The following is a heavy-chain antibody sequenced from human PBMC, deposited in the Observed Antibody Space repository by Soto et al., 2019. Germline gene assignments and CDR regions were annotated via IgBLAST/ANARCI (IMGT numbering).Heavy chain of an antibody. CDR3: ARETRYDSSGYYYEGFDC. V-gene: IGHV3-74*01. CDR1: GFTVSNYW. J-gene: IGHJ4*02. CDR2: INRDGSST. Sequence: GWSRELACASSGFTVSNYWMHGARQATGKGLVWVSRINRDGSSTSYADFVKGRFTISRDNAKNTLSLQMTSLRAEDTAVYYCARETRYDSSGYYYEGFDCWGQGTLVTFS. D-gene: IGHD3-22*01.